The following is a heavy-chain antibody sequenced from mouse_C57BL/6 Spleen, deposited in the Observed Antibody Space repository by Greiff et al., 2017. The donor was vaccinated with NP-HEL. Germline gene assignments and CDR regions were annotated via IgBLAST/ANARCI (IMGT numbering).Heavy chain of an antibody. Sequence: DVMLVESGGGLVQPGGSLSLSCVASGFTFTDYYMSWVRQPPGKALEWLGFIRNKANGFTTEYSASVKGRFTISRDNSQSIRYLQMNALGAEDSATYYCARHYYGSSFAMDYWGQGTSVTVSS. V-gene: IGHV7-3*01. J-gene: IGHJ4*01. CDR3: ARHYYGSSFAMDY. D-gene: IGHD1-1*01. CDR2: IRNKANGFTT. CDR1: GFTFTDYY.